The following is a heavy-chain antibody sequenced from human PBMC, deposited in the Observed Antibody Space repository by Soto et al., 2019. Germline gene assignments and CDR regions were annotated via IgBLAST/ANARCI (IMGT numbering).Heavy chain of an antibody. CDR1: GFTISSYG. CDR2: ISGSGGST. D-gene: IGHD2-15*01. J-gene: IGHJ5*02. CDR3: AKEVVVVVAAPNWFDP. V-gene: IGHV3-23*01. Sequence: GGSLIVSCTAAGFTISSYGRSWVSKAPGKGLEWVSAISGSGGSTYYADSVKGRFTISRDNSKNTLYLQMNSLRAEDTAVYYCAKEVVVVVAAPNWFDPWGQGTLVTVSS.